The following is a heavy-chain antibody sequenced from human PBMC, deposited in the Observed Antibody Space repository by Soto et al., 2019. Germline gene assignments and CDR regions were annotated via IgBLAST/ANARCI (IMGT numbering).Heavy chain of an antibody. CDR1: GGSINTYY. CDR3: AGGYRGYSYANFDY. V-gene: IGHV4-59*01. CDR2: INYNGNT. J-gene: IGHJ4*02. D-gene: IGHD5-18*01. Sequence: QVQLQESGPGLVKPSETLSLTCTVSGGSINTYYWNWIRQPPGKGLEWIAYINYNGNTDSNPALEGRVTISLDTPKKQLSLELSSVTAADTAVYYCAGGYRGYSYANFDYWGQGILVTVSS.